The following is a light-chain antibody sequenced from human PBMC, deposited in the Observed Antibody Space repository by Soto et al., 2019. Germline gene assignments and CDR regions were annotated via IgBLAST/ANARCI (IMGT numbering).Light chain of an antibody. CDR3: QQYNNWPPWT. Sequence: IVMTQSPATLSVSPGESATLSCRASESINNNLAWYQRRPGQAPRLLIYGASIRATGIPARFSGSGSGTEVTLTISSTQYEDFAVDYCQQYNNWPPWTFGQGTKVEIK. J-gene: IGKJ1*01. CDR1: ESINNN. V-gene: IGKV3-15*01. CDR2: GAS.